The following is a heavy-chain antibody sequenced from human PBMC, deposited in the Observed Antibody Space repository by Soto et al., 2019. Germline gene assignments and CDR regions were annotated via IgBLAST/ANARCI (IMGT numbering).Heavy chain of an antibody. V-gene: IGHV4-30-4*01. Sequence: SETLSLTCTVSGGSVSSGSYYWSWIRQPPGKGLEWIGYIYYSGSTYYNPSLKSRVTISVDTSKNQFSLKLSSVTAADTAVYYCAGFSEVAATEINWFDPWGQGTLVTVSS. J-gene: IGHJ5*02. CDR2: IYYSGST. D-gene: IGHD2-15*01. CDR3: AGFSEVAATEINWFDP. CDR1: GGSVSSGSYY.